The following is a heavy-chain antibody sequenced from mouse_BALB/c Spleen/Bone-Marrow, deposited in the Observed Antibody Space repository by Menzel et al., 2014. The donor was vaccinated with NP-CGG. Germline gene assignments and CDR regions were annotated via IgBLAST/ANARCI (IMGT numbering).Heavy chain of an antibody. D-gene: IGHD2-10*02. V-gene: IGHV1-63*02. CDR2: IYPGGGYT. CDR3: AREEYGNYDRFIDY. Sequence: LQESGAELVRPGTSVKISCKASGYTFTNYWLSWVKQRPGHGLEWIGDIYPGGGYTNFNERFKGKATLTADTSSXTAYMQLSSLTSEDSAVYFCAREEYGNYDRFIDYWGQGTTLTVSS. J-gene: IGHJ2*01. CDR1: GYTFTNYW.